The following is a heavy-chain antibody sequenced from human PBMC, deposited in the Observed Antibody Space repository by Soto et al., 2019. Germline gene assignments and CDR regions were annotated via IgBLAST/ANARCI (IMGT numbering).Heavy chain of an antibody. Sequence: EVQLVESGGGLVQPGGSLRLSCAASGFTFSSYSMSWVRQAPGKGLEWVANIKQDGSEKYYVDSVKGRFTISRDNAKNSLYLQMNSLRAEDTAVYYCASLMVRGVMWLDYWGQGTLVTVCS. D-gene: IGHD3-10*01. CDR3: ASLMVRGVMWLDY. CDR1: GFTFSSYS. V-gene: IGHV3-7*05. J-gene: IGHJ4*02. CDR2: IKQDGSEK.